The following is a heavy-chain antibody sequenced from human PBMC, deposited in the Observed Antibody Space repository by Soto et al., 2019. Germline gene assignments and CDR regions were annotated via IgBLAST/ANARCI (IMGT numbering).Heavy chain of an antibody. CDR2: IYYLGHT. CDR1: GGSIGSGDYY. CDR3: ARASAAVNYFDS. J-gene: IGHJ4*02. V-gene: IGHV4-30-4*01. D-gene: IGHD6-13*01. Sequence: PSETLSLTCTVSGGSIGSGDYYWSWIRQPPGKGLEWIGYIYYLGHTYYNPSLKSRLTISVDTSKNQFSPKLSSVTAADTAVYYCARASAAVNYFDSWGQGSLVTVSS.